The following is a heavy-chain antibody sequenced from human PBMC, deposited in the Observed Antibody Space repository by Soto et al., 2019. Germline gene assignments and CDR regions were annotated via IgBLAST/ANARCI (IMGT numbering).Heavy chain of an antibody. V-gene: IGHV4-59*08. CDR3: ARRVGCSSTSCYGNAFDI. J-gene: IGHJ3*02. CDR2: IYYSGST. Sequence: SETLSLTCTVSGSSISSYYWSWIRLPPGKGLEWIGYIYYSGSTNYNPSLKSRVTISVDTSKNQFSLKLSSVTAADTAVYYCARRVGCSSTSCYGNAFDIWGQGTMVTVSS. D-gene: IGHD2-2*01. CDR1: GSSISSYY.